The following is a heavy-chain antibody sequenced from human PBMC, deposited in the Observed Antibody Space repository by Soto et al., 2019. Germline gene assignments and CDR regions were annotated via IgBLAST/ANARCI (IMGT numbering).Heavy chain of an antibody. Sequence: SETLSLTCTVSGGSISSYYWSWIRQPPGKGLEWIGYIYYSGSTNYNPSLKSRVTISVDTSKNQFSLKLSSVTAADTAVYYCGRDIIAVAGIDWFDPWGQGTLVTVSS. CDR1: GGSISSYY. J-gene: IGHJ5*02. CDR2: IYYSGST. CDR3: GRDIIAVAGIDWFDP. V-gene: IGHV4-59*01. D-gene: IGHD6-19*01.